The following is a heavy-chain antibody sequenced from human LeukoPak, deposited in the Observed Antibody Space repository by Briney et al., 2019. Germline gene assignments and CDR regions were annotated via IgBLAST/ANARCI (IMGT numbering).Heavy chain of an antibody. D-gene: IGHD3-3*01. J-gene: IGHJ4*02. V-gene: IGHV4-39*01. CDR3: ARHRRDYDFWSGYFDY. Sequence: SETLPLTCTVSGGSISSGDYYWSWIRQTPGKGLEWIGTIYYSGSTYYNPSLKSRVTISVDASKNQFSLKLSSVTAADTAVYYCARHRRDYDFWSGYFDYWGQGTLVTVSS. CDR1: GGSISSGDYY. CDR2: IYYSGST.